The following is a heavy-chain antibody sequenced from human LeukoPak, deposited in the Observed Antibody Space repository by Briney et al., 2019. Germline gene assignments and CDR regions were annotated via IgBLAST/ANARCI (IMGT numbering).Heavy chain of an antibody. D-gene: IGHD1-26*01. J-gene: IGHJ4*02. CDR3: ARDHYSGTYHGY. Sequence: GGSLRLSCAASGFTFSSYAMSWVRQAPGKGLEWVSAISGSGGSTYYADSVKGRFTISRDNSKNTLYLQMNSLRAEDTAVYYCARDHYSGTYHGYWGQGTLVTVSS. CDR2: ISGSGGST. V-gene: IGHV3-23*01. CDR1: GFTFSSYA.